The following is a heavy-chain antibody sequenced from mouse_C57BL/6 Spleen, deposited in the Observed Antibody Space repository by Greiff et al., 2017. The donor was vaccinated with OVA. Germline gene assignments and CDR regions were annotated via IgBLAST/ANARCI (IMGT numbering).Heavy chain of an antibody. CDR2: INPSTGGT. CDR1: GYSFTGYY. J-gene: IGHJ4*01. Sequence: EVQLQQSGPELVKPGASVKISCKASGYSFTGYYMNWVKQSPEKSLEWIGEINPSTGGTTYNQKFKAKATLTVDKSSSTAYMQLKSLTSEDSAVYYCARRGYDPAMDYWGQGTSVTVSS. V-gene: IGHV1-42*01. D-gene: IGHD2-3*01. CDR3: ARRGYDPAMDY.